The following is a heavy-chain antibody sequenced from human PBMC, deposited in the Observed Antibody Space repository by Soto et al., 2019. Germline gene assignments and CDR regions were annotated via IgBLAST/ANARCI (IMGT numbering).Heavy chain of an antibody. D-gene: IGHD3-3*01. CDR1: GFTFSSYA. CDR2: ISSNGGST. Sequence: GGSLRLSCSASGFTFSSYAMHWVRQAPGKGLEYVSAISSNGGSTYYADSVKGRFTISRDNSKNTLYLQMSSLRAEDTAVYYCVKGRRLRFLEWLWTPFDYWGQGTLVTVSS. J-gene: IGHJ4*02. CDR3: VKGRRLRFLEWLWTPFDY. V-gene: IGHV3-64D*06.